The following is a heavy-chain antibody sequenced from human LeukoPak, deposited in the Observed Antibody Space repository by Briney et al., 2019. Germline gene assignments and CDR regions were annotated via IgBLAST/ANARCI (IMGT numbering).Heavy chain of an antibody. V-gene: IGHV3-7*01. J-gene: IGHJ4*02. CDR1: GFTFSNYW. D-gene: IGHD2-15*01. Sequence: GGSLRLSCAASGFTFSNYWMSWVRQAPGKGLEWVANIMEDGSEKKYVDSVKGRFTISRDNTKNSVYLQMSGLRAEDTAIYYCVRDKVGGSNDFWGQGTLVTVSS. CDR3: VRDKVGGSNDF. CDR2: IMEDGSEK.